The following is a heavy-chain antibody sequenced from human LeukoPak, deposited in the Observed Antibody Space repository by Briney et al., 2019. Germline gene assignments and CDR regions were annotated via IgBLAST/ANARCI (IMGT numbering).Heavy chain of an antibody. CDR3: ARGRYYHDTSGYYSLDY. J-gene: IGHJ4*02. D-gene: IGHD3-22*01. V-gene: IGHV3-9*03. CDR1: GFTFDDYA. Sequence: PGRSLTLSCAASGFTFDDYAMHWLRQAPGKGLVWVTSISWNSNSIEYADSVKGRFTSSRDNAKNSLYLQLNSLRAEDMALYYWARGRYYHDTSGYYSLDYWGQGTLVTVSS. CDR2: ISWNSNSI.